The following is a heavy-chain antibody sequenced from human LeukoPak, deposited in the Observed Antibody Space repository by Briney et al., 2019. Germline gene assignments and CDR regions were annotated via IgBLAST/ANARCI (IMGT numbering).Heavy chain of an antibody. D-gene: IGHD3-22*01. CDR2: IYTSGST. Sequence: SETLSLTCTVSGGSISRGSYYWSRIRQPAGKGLEWIGRIYTSGSTNYNPSLKSRVTISVDTSKNQFSLKLSSVTAADTAVYYCAREVVIQRNWFDPWRQGTVVTVSS. V-gene: IGHV4-61*02. CDR3: AREVVIQRNWFDP. J-gene: IGHJ5*02. CDR1: GGSISRGSYY.